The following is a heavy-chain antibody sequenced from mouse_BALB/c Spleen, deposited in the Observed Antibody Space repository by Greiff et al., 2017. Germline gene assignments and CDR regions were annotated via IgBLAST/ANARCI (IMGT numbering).Heavy chain of an antibody. V-gene: IGHV3-2*02. Sequence: EVQLQESGPGLVKPSQSLSLTCTVTGYSITSDYAWNWIRQFPGNKLEWMGYISYSGSTSYNPSLKSRISITRDTSKNQFFLQLNSVTTEDTATYYCASELGRDWYFDVWGAGTTVTVSS. CDR1: GYSITSDYA. D-gene: IGHD4-1*01. CDR2: ISYSGST. J-gene: IGHJ1*01. CDR3: ASELGRDWYFDV.